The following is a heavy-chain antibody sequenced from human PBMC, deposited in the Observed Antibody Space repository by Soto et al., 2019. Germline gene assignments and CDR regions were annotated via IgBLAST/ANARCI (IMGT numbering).Heavy chain of an antibody. D-gene: IGHD6-13*01. V-gene: IGHV1-69*01. CDR3: ASGASRWYPYFFDS. J-gene: IGHJ4*02. CDR1: EGTFNSYA. Sequence: QAQVVQSGAEVRKPGSSVKLSCKASEGTFNSYAIAWVRQAPGQGLEWMGGIIPYYNTLNYAQKFQDRVTITADDSTNTVYMELSSPRSDDTAVYFCASGASRWYPYFFDSWAQGPLVTVSS. CDR2: IIPYYNTL.